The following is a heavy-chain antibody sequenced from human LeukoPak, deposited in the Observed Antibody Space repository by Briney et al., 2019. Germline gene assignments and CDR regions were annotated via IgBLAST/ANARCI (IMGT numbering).Heavy chain of an antibody. CDR1: GFTFDDYA. CDR3: AKDTSGYDNFDAFDI. D-gene: IGHD5-12*01. J-gene: IGHJ3*02. CDR2: ISWNSGSI. V-gene: IGHV3-9*01. Sequence: PGGSLRLSCAASGFTFDDYAMHWVRQAPGKGLEWVSGISWNSGSIGYADSVKGRFTISRDNAKNSLYLQMNSLRAEDTALCYCAKDTSGYDNFDAFDIWGQGTMVTVSS.